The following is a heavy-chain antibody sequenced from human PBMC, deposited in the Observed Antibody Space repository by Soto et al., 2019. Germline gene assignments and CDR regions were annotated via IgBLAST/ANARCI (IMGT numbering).Heavy chain of an antibody. CDR3: TRGPPRVQWFDP. CDR1: GGAVSSGTFY. J-gene: IGHJ5*02. CDR2: IYFTGST. V-gene: IGHV4-61*01. Sequence: SETLSLTCTVSGGAVSSGTFYWSWIRQPPGKGLEWIGHIYFTGSTNYNPSLKSRVTMSLDTSRNQFSLKLSSVTAADTAVYYCTRGPPRVQWFDPWGLGTLVTVSS.